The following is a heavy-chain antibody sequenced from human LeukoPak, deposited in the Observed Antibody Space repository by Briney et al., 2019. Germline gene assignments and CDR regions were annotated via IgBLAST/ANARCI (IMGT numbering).Heavy chain of an antibody. Sequence: PGGSLRLSCAASGFTFSSYWMSWVRQAPGKGLGWAANIKQDGSEKYYVDSVKGRFTISRDNAKNSLYLQMNSLRADDTAVYYCARDHRAHDAFDIWGPGIMVTVSS. CDR2: IKQDGSEK. CDR1: GFTFSSYW. CDR3: ARDHRAHDAFDI. D-gene: IGHD3-10*01. V-gene: IGHV3-7*01. J-gene: IGHJ3*02.